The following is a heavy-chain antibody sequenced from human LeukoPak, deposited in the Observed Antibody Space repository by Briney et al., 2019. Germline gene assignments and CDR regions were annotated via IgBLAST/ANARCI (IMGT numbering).Heavy chain of an antibody. J-gene: IGHJ4*02. Sequence: SETLSLTCTVSGGSISSGGYYWSWIRQHPGKGLEWIGYIYYSGSTYYNPSLKSRVTISVDTSKNQFSLKLSSVTAADTAVYYCASLRQGYYDSSGSLWGQGTLVTVSS. CDR3: ASLRQGYYDSSGSL. CDR2: IYYSGST. V-gene: IGHV4-31*03. D-gene: IGHD3-22*01. CDR1: GGSISSGGYY.